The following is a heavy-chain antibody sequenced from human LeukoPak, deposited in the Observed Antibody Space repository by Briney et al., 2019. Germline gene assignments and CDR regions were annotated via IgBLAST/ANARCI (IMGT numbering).Heavy chain of an antibody. J-gene: IGHJ5*02. D-gene: IGHD2-15*01. CDR2: LHNSGST. CDR3: ARDPLRSSFDP. V-gene: IGHV4-4*07. CDR1: GGSIDTNH. Sequence: SETLSLTCTVFGGSIDTNHHWAWIRQSAGKGLEWIGRLHNSGSTNYNPSLKSRATISVDTSKNQFSLKMTSATAADTAVYFCARDPLRSSFDPWGQGILVTVTS.